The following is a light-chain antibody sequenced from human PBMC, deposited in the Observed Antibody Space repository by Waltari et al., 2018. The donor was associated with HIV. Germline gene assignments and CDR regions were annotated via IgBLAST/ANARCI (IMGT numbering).Light chain of an antibody. CDR2: GVT. J-gene: IGLJ2*01. Sequence: QPALSQPTYAHGPPGPAVTSPCPGTSRPVAGHSYISWYHQHPGKAPKLIISGVTKRPSGVPDRFSGSKSGNTASLTVSGLRAEDEGEYFCSAYAGRNSSVIFGGGTRVTVL. CDR1: SRPVAGHSY. CDR3: SAYAGRNSSVI. V-gene: IGLV2-8*01.